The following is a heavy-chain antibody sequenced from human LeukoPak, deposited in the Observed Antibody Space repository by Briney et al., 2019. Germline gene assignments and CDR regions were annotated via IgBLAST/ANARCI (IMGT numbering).Heavy chain of an antibody. CDR3: ARDLAVWGQTAAAGT. D-gene: IGHD6-13*01. CDR1: GFTFSSYS. J-gene: IGHJ4*02. V-gene: IGHV3-21*01. Sequence: PGGSLRLSCAASGFTFSSYSMNWVRQAPGKGLEWVSSISSSSSYIYYADSVKGRFTISRDNAKNSLYLQMNSLRAEDTAVYYRARDLAVWGQTAAAGTWGQGTLVTVSS. CDR2: ISSSSSYI.